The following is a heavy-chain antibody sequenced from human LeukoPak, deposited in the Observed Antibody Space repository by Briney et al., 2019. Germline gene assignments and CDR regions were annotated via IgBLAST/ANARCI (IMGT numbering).Heavy chain of an antibody. D-gene: IGHD2-21*02. CDR2: INHSGST. V-gene: IGHV4-34*01. Sequence: SETLSLTXAVYGGSFSGYYWSWIRQPPGKGLEWIGEINHSGSTNYNPSLKSRVTISVDTSKNQFSLKLSSVTAADTAVYYCARVRLAYCGGDCYSTKFDYWGQGTLVTVSS. CDR3: ARVRLAYCGGDCYSTKFDY. J-gene: IGHJ4*02. CDR1: GGSFSGYY.